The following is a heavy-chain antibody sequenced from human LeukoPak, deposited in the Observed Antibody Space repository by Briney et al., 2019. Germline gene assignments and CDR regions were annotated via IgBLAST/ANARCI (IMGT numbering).Heavy chain of an antibody. CDR1: GFTFSSYE. J-gene: IGHJ4*02. D-gene: IGHD2-15*01. V-gene: IGHV3-48*03. Sequence: QTWGSLRLSCAASGFTFSSYEMNWVRQAPGKGLEWVSYISSSGSTIYYADSVKGRFTISRDNAKNSLYLQMNSLRAEDTAVYYCARDLPGGPDYWGQGTLVTVSS. CDR2: ISSSGSTI. CDR3: ARDLPGGPDY.